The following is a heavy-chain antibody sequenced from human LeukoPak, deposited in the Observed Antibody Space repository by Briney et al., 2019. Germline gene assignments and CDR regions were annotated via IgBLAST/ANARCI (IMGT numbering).Heavy chain of an antibody. Sequence: ASVNVSCKASGYTFTGYYMHWVRQAPGQGLEWMGWINPNSGGTNYAQKFQGRVTMTRDTSISTAYMELSRLRSDDTAVYYCARWRYSYGTRYFDYWGQGTLVTVSS. CDR3: ARWRYSYGTRYFDY. CDR2: INPNSGGT. D-gene: IGHD5-18*01. V-gene: IGHV1-2*02. J-gene: IGHJ4*02. CDR1: GYTFTGYY.